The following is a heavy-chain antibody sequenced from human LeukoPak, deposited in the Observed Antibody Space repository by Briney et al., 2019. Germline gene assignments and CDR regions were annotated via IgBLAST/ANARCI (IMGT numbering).Heavy chain of an antibody. CDR1: GYTFTNNF. CDR2: INPSGDNT. Sequence: ASVKVSCKASGYTFTNNFMHWVRQAPGQGLEWMGIINPSGDNTWYAQKFQGRVTMTRNTSISTAYMELSSLRSEDTAVYYCARVFAGNMVRGVKGLGSWGQGTLVTVSS. V-gene: IGHV1-46*01. D-gene: IGHD3-10*01. J-gene: IGHJ5*02. CDR3: ARVFAGNMVRGVKGLGS.